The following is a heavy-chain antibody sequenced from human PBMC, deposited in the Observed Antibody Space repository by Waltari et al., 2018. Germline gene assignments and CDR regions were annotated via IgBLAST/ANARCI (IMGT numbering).Heavy chain of an antibody. D-gene: IGHD2-8*01. CDR3: ARGSGGRMNRRYYMDV. V-gene: IGHV4-34*01. CDR1: GGSFSGYY. CDR2: INHSGST. Sequence: QVQLQQWGAGLLKPSETLSLTCAVYGGSFSGYYWSWIRQPPGKGLEWIGEINHSGSTNYNPSLKSRVTISVDTSKNQFSLKLSSVTAADTAVYYCARGSGGRMNRRYYMDVWGKGTTVTVSS. J-gene: IGHJ6*03.